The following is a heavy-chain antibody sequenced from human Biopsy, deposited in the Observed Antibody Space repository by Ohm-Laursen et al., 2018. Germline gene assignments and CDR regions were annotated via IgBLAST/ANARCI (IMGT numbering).Heavy chain of an antibody. D-gene: IGHD3-16*01. CDR1: GVTLSGYG. CDR3: ANSIVPIYYDVTGEGASDV. V-gene: IGHV3-30*18. Sequence: SLRLSCAASGVTLSGYGMHWVRQAPGKGLEWVAVTSYDGSKKYFADSVKGRFTISRDNSKSTLYLQMNSLRAEDMAVYYCANSIVPIYYDVTGEGASDVWGQGTMVTVSS. CDR2: TSYDGSKK. J-gene: IGHJ3*01.